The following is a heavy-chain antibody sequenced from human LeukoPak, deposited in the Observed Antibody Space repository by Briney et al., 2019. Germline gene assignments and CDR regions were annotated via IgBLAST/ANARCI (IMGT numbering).Heavy chain of an antibody. CDR1: GGSISSYY. Sequence: SETLSLTCPVSGGSISSYYWSWIRQPPGKGLEWIGYIYYSGSTNYNPSLKSRFTISVDTSKNQFSLKLSSVTAADTAVYYCARDLPPPYGSGSRGWYYYYYGMDVWGQGTTVTVSS. J-gene: IGHJ6*02. CDR3: ARDLPPPYGSGSRGWYYYYYGMDV. CDR2: IYYSGST. V-gene: IGHV4-59*01. D-gene: IGHD3-10*01.